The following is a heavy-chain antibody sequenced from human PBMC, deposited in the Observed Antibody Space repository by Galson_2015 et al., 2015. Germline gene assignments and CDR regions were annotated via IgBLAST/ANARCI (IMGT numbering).Heavy chain of an antibody. CDR3: ARQATPDTNFYFYYGMDV. CDR1: GYSFTSYW. CDR2: IDPSDSYT. D-gene: IGHD1-26*01. Sequence: QSGAEVKKPGESLRISCKGSGYSFTSYWISWVRQMPGKGLEWMGRIDPSDSYTNYSPSFQGHVTISADKPISTAYLQWSSLKASDTAMYYCARQATPDTNFYFYYGMDVWGQGTTVTVSS. J-gene: IGHJ6*02. V-gene: IGHV5-10-1*01.